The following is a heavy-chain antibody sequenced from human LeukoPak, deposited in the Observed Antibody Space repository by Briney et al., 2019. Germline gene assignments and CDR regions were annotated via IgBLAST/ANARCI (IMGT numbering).Heavy chain of an antibody. J-gene: IGHJ4*02. V-gene: IGHV3-33*01. D-gene: IGHD3-10*01. CDR3: ARDGIFTVRGVIIEAPLDY. Sequence: GGSLRLSCAASGFTFSSYGMHWVRQAPGKGLEWVAVIWYDGSNKYYADSVKGRFTISRDNSKNTLYLQMNSLRAEDTAVYYCARDGIFTVRGVIIEAPLDYWGQGTLVTVSS. CDR1: GFTFSSYG. CDR2: IWYDGSNK.